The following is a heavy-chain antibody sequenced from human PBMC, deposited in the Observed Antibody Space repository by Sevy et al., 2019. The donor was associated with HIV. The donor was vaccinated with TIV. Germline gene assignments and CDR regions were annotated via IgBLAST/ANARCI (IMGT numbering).Heavy chain of an antibody. J-gene: IGHJ5*02. CDR3: ARDGQLWSHNWLDP. D-gene: IGHD5-18*01. CDR2: INPNSGGT. Sequence: APVKVSCKASGYTFTGYYIYWVRQAPGQGLEWMGWINPNSGGTNYAQKFQGRVTMTTDTSINTAYMELSRLRSDDTAVYYCARDGQLWSHNWLDPWGQGTLVTVS. CDR1: GYTFTGYY. V-gene: IGHV1-2*02.